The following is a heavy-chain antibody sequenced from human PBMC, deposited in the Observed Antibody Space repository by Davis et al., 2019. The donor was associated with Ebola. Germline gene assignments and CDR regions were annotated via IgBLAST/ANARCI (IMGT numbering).Heavy chain of an antibody. V-gene: IGHV3-30-3*01. CDR1: GFTFSSYA. CDR2: ISYDGSNK. J-gene: IGHJ4*02. Sequence: PGGSLRLSCAASGFTFSSYAMHWVRQAPGKGLEWVAVISYDGSNKYYADSVKGRFTISRDNSKSTLFLQMNSLRAEDTAVYYCARDFGLAAAGTAFDYWGQGTLVIASS. CDR3: ARDFGLAAAGTAFDY. D-gene: IGHD6-13*01.